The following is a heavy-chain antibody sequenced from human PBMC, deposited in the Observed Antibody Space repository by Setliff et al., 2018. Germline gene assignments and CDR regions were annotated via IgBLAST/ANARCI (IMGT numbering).Heavy chain of an antibody. V-gene: IGHV4-38-2*02. CDR1: GYSISSGYY. D-gene: IGHD2-21*02. CDR2: IYHSGST. CDR3: ARDGGAIGGNSAFDY. Sequence: PSETLSLTCAVSGYSISSGYYWGWIRQPPGKGLEWIGSIYHSGSTYYNPSLKSRVTISVDTSKNQFSLKLSSVTAADTAVYYCARDGGAIGGNSAFDYWGQGTLVTVSS. J-gene: IGHJ4*02.